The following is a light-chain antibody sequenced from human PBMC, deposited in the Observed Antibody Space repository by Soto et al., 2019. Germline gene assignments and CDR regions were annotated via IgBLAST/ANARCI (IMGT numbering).Light chain of an antibody. J-gene: IGKJ1*01. CDR1: QSVGSD. V-gene: IGKV3D-15*01. Sequence: EIVMTQSPATLSVSPGERATLSCRASQSVGSDLAWYQQKPGQAPRLVMYGASIRAAGIPDRFTGSGSGTDFTLTIDRLEPEDFAVYYCQHYVSPWTFGQGTKVDIK. CDR2: GAS. CDR3: QHYVSPWT.